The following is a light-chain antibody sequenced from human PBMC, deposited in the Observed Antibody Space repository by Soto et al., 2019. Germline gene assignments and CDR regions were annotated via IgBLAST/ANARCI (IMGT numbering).Light chain of an antibody. CDR2: DVN. CDR3: CSFAVTYTRV. J-gene: IGLJ3*02. Sequence: QSALTQPRSVSGSPGQSVTISCTGTSSDVGAYNFVSWYQQHPGKTPKLMIYDVNKRPSGVPDRFSGSKSDNTASLTISGLQAEDEADYYCCSFAVTYTRVFGGGTKLTV. CDR1: SSDVGAYNF. V-gene: IGLV2-11*01.